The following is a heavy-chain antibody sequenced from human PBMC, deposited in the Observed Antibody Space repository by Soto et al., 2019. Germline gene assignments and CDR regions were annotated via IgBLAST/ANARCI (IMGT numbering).Heavy chain of an antibody. D-gene: IGHD2-15*01. J-gene: IGHJ6*02. CDR2: IIPILGTA. CDR3: ARGVGVAANYYYYGMDV. Sequence: SVKVSCKASGGTFSSYAISWVRQAPGQGLEWMGGIIPILGTANYAQKFQGRVTITADESTSTAYMELSSLRSEDTAVYYCARGVGVAANYYYYGMDVWGQGTTVTVSS. CDR1: GGTFSSYA. V-gene: IGHV1-69*13.